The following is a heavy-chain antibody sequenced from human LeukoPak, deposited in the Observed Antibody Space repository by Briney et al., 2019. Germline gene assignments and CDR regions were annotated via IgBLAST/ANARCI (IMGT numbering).Heavy chain of an antibody. CDR3: AKTRPLDSSSWPHGDY. CDR2: ISGSGDST. CDR1: GFTFSSYA. J-gene: IGHJ4*02. Sequence: PGGSLRLSCAASGFTFSSYAMSWVRQAPGKGLEWVSAISGSGDSTYYGDSVKGRFTISRDNSKNTLYLQMNSLRAEDTAVYYCAKTRPLDSSSWPHGDYWGQGTLVTVSS. D-gene: IGHD6-13*01. V-gene: IGHV3-23*01.